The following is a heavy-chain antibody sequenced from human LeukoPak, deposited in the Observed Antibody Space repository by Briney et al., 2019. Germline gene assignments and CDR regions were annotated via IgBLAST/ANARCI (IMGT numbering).Heavy chain of an antibody. CDR3: ARFGGYYYYYYYMYV. D-gene: IGHD3-10*01. V-gene: IGHV4-34*01. CDR2: INHSGST. Sequence: TSETLSLTCAVYGGSFSGYYWSWIRQPPGKGLEWIGEINHSGSTNYNPSLKSRVTISVDTSKNQFSLKLSSVTAADTAVYYCARFGGYYYYYYYMYVWGKGTTVTVSS. CDR1: GGSFSGYY. J-gene: IGHJ6*03.